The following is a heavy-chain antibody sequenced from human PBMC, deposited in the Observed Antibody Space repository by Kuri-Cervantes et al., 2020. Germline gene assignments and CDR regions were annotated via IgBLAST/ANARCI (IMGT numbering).Heavy chain of an antibody. V-gene: IGHV4-4*02. CDR1: DGSISSSNW. D-gene: IGHD3-3*01. CDR2: IYHSGST. J-gene: IGHJ4*02. Sequence: TLSLTCSVSDGSISSSNWWSWVRQPPGKGLEWIGEIYHSGSTYYNPSLKSRVTISVDTSKNQFSLKLSSVNAADTAGYYCARLGSYYNFWSGYYIDYWGQGTLVTVSS. CDR3: ARLGSYYNFWSGYYIDY.